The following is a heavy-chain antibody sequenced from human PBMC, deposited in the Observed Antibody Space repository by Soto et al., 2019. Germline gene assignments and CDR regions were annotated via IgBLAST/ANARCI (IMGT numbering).Heavy chain of an antibody. V-gene: IGHV1-69*05. J-gene: IGHJ6*03. D-gene: IGHD2-8*01. CDR2: IIPVFGTA. Sequence: GASVKVSRLAFGGSYSSYPICRVRQAPGKGLEWMGGIIPVFGTADYSQKFQGRVTVTRDTSASTVYMELSSLGSEDTAVYYCARGHSLCTNVGCYYDDMDVLVKGSTVT. CDR3: ARGHSLCTNVGCYYDDMDV. CDR1: GGSYSSYP.